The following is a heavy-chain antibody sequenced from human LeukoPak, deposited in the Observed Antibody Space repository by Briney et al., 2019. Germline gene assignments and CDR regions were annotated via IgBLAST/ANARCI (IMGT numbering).Heavy chain of an antibody. CDR3: TGDGRRGTNGDAFDI. D-gene: IGHD1-26*01. CDR1: GGSISSGNYF. V-gene: IGHV4-61*02. Sequence: SETLSLTCTVSGGSISSGNYFWSWIRQPAGKGLEWIGRISISGSTNYNPSLKSRVTISIDTSKNHFSLNLSSVTAADTALYYCTGDGRRGTNGDAFDIWGQGTMVTASS. J-gene: IGHJ3*02. CDR2: ISISGST.